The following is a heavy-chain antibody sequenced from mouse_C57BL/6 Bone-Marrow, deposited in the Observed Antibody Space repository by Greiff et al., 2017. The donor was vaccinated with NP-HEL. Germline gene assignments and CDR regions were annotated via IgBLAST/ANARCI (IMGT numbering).Heavy chain of an antibody. V-gene: IGHV1-5*01. D-gene: IGHD3-3*01. J-gene: IGHJ4*01. CDR1: GYTFTSYW. CDR2: IYPGNSDT. Sequence: DVKLVESGTVLARPGASVKMSCKTSGYTFTSYWMHWVKQRPGQGLEWIGAIYPGNSDTSYNQKFKGKAKLTAVTSASTAYMELSSLTNEDSAVYYCTKREGRYYAMDYWGQGTSVTVSS. CDR3: TKREGRYYAMDY.